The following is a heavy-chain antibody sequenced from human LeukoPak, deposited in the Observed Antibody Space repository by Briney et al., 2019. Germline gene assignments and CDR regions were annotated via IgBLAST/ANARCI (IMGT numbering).Heavy chain of an antibody. J-gene: IGHJ6*03. CDR3: AKDRYGDYEAPFHYYMDA. Sequence: ASVEVSCKASGYTFSGFYIHWVRQAPGQGLEWMGWINSNSGVTNYAQKLQGRVTITRDTSIDTAYMQLSRLRSDDTAVYYCAKDRYGDYEAPFHYYMDAWGRGTTVTVSS. V-gene: IGHV1-2*02. CDR1: GYTFSGFY. D-gene: IGHD5-12*01. CDR2: INSNSGVT.